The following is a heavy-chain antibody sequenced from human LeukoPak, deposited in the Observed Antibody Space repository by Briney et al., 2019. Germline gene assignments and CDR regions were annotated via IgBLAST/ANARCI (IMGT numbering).Heavy chain of an antibody. J-gene: IGHJ6*03. D-gene: IGHD3-10*01. CDR2: ISWDGGTT. CDR1: GFTFDDYA. V-gene: IGHV3-43D*03. Sequence: GGSLRLSCLASGFTFDDYAMHWVRQAPGKGLEWVSLISWDGGTTYYADSVKGRFTISRDNSKNSLYLQMNSLGAEDTALYYCAKDPGSGSYYYYYMDVWGKGTTVTVSS. CDR3: AKDPGSGSYYYYYMDV.